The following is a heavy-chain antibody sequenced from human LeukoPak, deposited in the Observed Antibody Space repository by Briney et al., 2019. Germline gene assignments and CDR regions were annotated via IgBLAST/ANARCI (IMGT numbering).Heavy chain of an antibody. D-gene: IGHD6-19*01. V-gene: IGHV1-3*01. CDR2: INAGNGNT. CDR1: GYTFTSYA. CDR3: ARDRRYSSGWYATDDAFDI. Sequence: ASVKVSCEASGYTFTSYAMHWVRQAPGQRLEWMGWINAGNGNTKYSQKFQGRVTITRDTSASTAYMELSSLRSEDTAVYYCARDRRYSSGWYATDDAFDIWGQGTMVTVSS. J-gene: IGHJ3*02.